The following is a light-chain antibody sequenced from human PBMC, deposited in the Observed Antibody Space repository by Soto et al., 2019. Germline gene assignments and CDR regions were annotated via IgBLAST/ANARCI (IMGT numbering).Light chain of an antibody. CDR3: CSFAGSYTFYV. CDR1: SSDVGGYNY. CDR2: DVS. Sequence: QSALTQPRSVSGSPGQSVTISCTGTSSDVGGYNYVSWYQHHPGKAPKVMIYDVSERPSGVPDRFSGSKSGNTASLTISGLQAEDEADYYCCSFAGSYTFYVFGTGTKLTVL. V-gene: IGLV2-11*01. J-gene: IGLJ1*01.